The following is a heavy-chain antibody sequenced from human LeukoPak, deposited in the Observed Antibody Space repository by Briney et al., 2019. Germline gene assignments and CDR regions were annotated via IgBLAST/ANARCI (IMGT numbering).Heavy chain of an antibody. V-gene: IGHV4-34*01. CDR3: ARGVGFSSSWYRY. Sequence: PSETLSLTCAVYGGSFSGYYWSWIRQPPGKGLEWIGEINHSGGTNYNPSLKSRVTISVDTSKNQFSLKLSSVTAADTAVYYCARGVGFSSSWYRYWGQGTLVTVSS. D-gene: IGHD6-13*01. CDR2: INHSGGT. CDR1: GGSFSGYY. J-gene: IGHJ4*02.